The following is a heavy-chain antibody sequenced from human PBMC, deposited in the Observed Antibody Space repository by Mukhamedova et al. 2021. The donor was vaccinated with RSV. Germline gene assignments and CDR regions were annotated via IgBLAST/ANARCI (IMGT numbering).Heavy chain of an antibody. CDR2: GGGGV. Sequence: GGGGVYYADPVKGRFTISRDKANNTLYLQMNSLRAEDTAIYYCAKYGGTYFSHYGMDFWGQGTTVIVSS. J-gene: IGHJ6*02. V-gene: IGHV3-53*01. D-gene: IGHD4-23*01. CDR3: AKYGGTYFSHYGMDF.